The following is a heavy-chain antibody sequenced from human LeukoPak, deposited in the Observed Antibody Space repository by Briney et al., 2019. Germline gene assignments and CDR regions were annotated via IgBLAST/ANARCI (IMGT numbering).Heavy chain of an antibody. CDR1: GGSISSYY. CDR3: ASHYDSSGHDGYFDY. V-gene: IGHV4-59*01. CDR2: IYYSGST. J-gene: IGHJ4*02. D-gene: IGHD3-22*01. Sequence: PSETLSLTCTVSGGSISSYYWSWIRQPPGKGLEWIGYIYYSGSTNYNPSLKSRVTISVDTSKNQFSLKLSSVTAADTAVYYCASHYDSSGHDGYFDYWGRGTLVTVSS.